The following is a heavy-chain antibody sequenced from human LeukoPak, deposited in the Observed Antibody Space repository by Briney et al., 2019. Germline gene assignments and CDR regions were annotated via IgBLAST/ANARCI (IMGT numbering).Heavy chain of an antibody. CDR2: TYFRSKWYN. V-gene: IGHV6-1*01. CDR3: ARDSSAMFDY. D-gene: IGHD2-2*01. J-gene: IGHJ4*02. CDR1: GDSVSSNSAA. Sequence: SQTLSLTCAISGDSVSSNSAAWHWIRQSPSRGLEWLGRTYFRSKWYNDYAISVKGRITINPDTSKNQFSLQLNSVIPDDTAVYYCARDSSAMFDYWGQGTLVTVSS.